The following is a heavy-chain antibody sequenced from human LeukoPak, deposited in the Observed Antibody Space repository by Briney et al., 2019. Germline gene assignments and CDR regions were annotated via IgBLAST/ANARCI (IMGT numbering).Heavy chain of an antibody. CDR2: ISYDGSNK. V-gene: IGHV3-30*18. CDR1: GFTFSSYG. D-gene: IGHD3-3*01. J-gene: IGHJ6*02. Sequence: PEGSLRLSCAASGFTFSSYGMHWVRQAPGKGLEWVAVISYDGSNKYYADSVKGRFTISRDNSKNTLYLQMNSLRAEDTAVYYCAKDLVYDFWSGYGMDVWGQGTTVTVSS. CDR3: AKDLVYDFWSGYGMDV.